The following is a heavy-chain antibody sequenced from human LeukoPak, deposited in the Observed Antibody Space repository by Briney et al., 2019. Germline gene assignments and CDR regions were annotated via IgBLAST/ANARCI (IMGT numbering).Heavy chain of an antibody. CDR1: GYTFTSYG. CDR2: ISAYNGNT. Sequence: GASVKVSCKASGYTFTSYGISWVRQAPGQGLEWMGWISAYNGNTNYVQKLQGRVTMTTDTSTSTAYMELRSLRSDDTAVYYCARHVDTAMVTEVDYWGQGTLVTVSS. V-gene: IGHV1-18*01. CDR3: ARHVDTAMVTEVDY. D-gene: IGHD5-18*01. J-gene: IGHJ4*02.